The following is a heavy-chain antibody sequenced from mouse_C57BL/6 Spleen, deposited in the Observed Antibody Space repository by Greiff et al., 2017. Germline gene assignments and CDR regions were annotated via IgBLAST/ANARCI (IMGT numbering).Heavy chain of an antibody. J-gene: IGHJ3*01. Sequence: QVQLKESGPEQVKPGASVKISCKASGYAFSSSWMNWVKQRPGKGLEWIGRIYPGDGDTNYNGKFKGKATLTADKSSSTAYMQLSSLTSEDSAVYFCASEDYYGGDWFAYWGQGTLVTVSA. CDR2: IYPGDGDT. CDR1: GYAFSSSW. V-gene: IGHV1-82*01. CDR3: ASEDYYGGDWFAY. D-gene: IGHD1-1*01.